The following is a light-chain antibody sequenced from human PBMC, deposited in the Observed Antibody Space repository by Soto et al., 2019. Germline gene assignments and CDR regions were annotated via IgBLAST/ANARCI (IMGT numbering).Light chain of an antibody. CDR1: QGISNY. Sequence: DIQMTQSPSSLSASVGDRVTITCRASQGISNYLAWYQQKPGKVPKLLIYAASTLQSGVPSLFSGSGSVTDFTLTISSRQPEDVATYYCQKYNSAPPITFDQGTRLEIK. CDR2: AAS. V-gene: IGKV1-27*01. J-gene: IGKJ5*01. CDR3: QKYNSAPPIT.